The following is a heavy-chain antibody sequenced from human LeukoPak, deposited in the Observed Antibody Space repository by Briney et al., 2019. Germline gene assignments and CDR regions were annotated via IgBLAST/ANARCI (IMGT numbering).Heavy chain of an antibody. Sequence: PSETLSLTCTVYGGSFSGYYWSWIRQPPGKGLEWIGEINHSGSTNYNPSLKSRVTISVDTSKNQFSLKLSSVTAADTAVYYCARGRRSNSMDYWGRGTLVTVSS. D-gene: IGHD2/OR15-2a*01. CDR1: GGSFSGYY. CDR2: INHSGST. J-gene: IGHJ4*02. CDR3: ARGRRSNSMDY. V-gene: IGHV4-34*01.